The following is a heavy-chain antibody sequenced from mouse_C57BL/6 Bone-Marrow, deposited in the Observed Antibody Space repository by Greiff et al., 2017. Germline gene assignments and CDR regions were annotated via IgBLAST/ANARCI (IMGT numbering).Heavy chain of an antibody. V-gene: IGHV1-50*01. CDR1: GYTFTSYW. CDR3: ASRAADWYFDV. D-gene: IGHD3-3*01. Sequence: VQLQQPGAELVKPGASVKLSCKASGYTFTSYWMQWVKQRPGQGLEWIGEIDPSDSYTNYNQKFKGKATLTVDTSSSTAYMQLSSLTSEDSAVYYCASRAADWYFDVWGTGTTVTVSS. J-gene: IGHJ1*03. CDR2: IDPSDSYT.